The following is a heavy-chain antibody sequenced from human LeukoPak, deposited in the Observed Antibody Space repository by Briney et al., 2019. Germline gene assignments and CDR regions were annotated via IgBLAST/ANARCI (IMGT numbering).Heavy chain of an antibody. J-gene: IGHJ6*02. V-gene: IGHV4-59*08. D-gene: IGHD4-17*01. CDR2: IYYSGTT. CDR3: ARTTVLYGMDV. Sequence: PSETLSLTCTVSGGSISSYFWSWIRQPPGKGLERIGYIYYSGTTNYNPSLKSRVTISVDTSRNQFSLKLSSVTAADTAVYYCARTTVLYGMDVWGQGTTVTVSS. CDR1: GGSISSYF.